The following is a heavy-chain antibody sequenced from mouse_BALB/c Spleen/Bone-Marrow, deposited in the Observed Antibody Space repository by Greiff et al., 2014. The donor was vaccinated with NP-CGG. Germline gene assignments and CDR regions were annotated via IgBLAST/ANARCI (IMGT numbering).Heavy chain of an antibody. CDR2: ISHGGGTT. Sequence: VQLKESGGGLVKPGGSLKLSCAASGFAFSGYDMSWVRQTPEKRLEWVAYISHGGGTTYYSDTVKGRFTISRDNAKNTLYLQMSSLKSEDTAIYYCTRHGGYYPYYYAMDYWGQGTSVTVSS. D-gene: IGHD2-3*01. J-gene: IGHJ4*01. CDR1: GFAFSGYD. V-gene: IGHV5-12-1*01. CDR3: TRHGGYYPYYYAMDY.